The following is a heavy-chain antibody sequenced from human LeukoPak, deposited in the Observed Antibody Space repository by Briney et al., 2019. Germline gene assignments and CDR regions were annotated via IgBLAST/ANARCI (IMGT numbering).Heavy chain of an antibody. V-gene: IGHV4-61*02. CDR1: GGSISSGSYY. CDR2: IYTSGST. D-gene: IGHD5-18*01. CDR3: ARDPGVADTAYYYYYMDV. J-gene: IGHJ6*03. Sequence: PSETLSLTCTVSGGSISSGSYYWSWIRQPAGKGLEWIGRIYTSGSTNYNPSLKSRVTISVDTSKNQFSLKLSSVTAADTAVYYCARDPGVADTAYYYYYMDVWGKGTTVTVSS.